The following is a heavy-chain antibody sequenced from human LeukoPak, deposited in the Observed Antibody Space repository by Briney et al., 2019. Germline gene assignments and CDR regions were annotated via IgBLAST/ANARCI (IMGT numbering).Heavy chain of an antibody. Sequence: SETLSLTCNVSGASMSSNYWSWIRQPPGKGLEWIGYIYHSRNTNYSPSLESRVTMSVDESKNQFSLRVYFVSAADTAVYYCASTRRAAVAGRFDSWGQGTLVTVSS. V-gene: IGHV4-4*09. CDR1: GASMSSNY. CDR3: ASTRRAAVAGRFDS. CDR2: IYHSRNT. J-gene: IGHJ4*02. D-gene: IGHD6-19*01.